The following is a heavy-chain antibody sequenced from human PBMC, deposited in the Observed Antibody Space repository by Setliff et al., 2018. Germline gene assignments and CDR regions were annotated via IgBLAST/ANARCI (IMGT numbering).Heavy chain of an antibody. Sequence: GGSLRLSCVASGFTFDDYDMNWVRQAPGKGLEWVASITSSSSSIYYADSVKGRFTLSRDNAKNSLYLQMNSLRAEDTAVYYCARGGSPYYFDYWGQGTLVTVSS. J-gene: IGHJ4*02. CDR2: ITSSSSSI. CDR3: ARGGSPYYFDY. V-gene: IGHV3-21*01. CDR1: GFTFDDYD.